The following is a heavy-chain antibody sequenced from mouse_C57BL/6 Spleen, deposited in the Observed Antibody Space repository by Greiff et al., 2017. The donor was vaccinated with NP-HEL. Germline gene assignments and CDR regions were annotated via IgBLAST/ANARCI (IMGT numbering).Heavy chain of an antibody. V-gene: IGHV5-17*01. CDR1: GFTFSDYG. D-gene: IGHD4-1*02. J-gene: IGHJ1*03. Sequence: EVMLVEPGGGLVKPGGSLKLSCAASGFTFSDYGMHWVRQAPEKGLEWVAYISSGSSTIYYADTVKGRFTISRDNAKNTLFLQVTSLRSEDTAMYYCATNWDWYFDVWGTGTTVTVSS. CDR2: ISSGSSTI. CDR3: ATNWDWYFDV.